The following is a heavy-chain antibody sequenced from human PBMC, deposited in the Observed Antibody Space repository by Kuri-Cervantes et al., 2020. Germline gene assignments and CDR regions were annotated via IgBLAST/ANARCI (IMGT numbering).Heavy chain of an antibody. J-gene: IGHJ4*02. D-gene: IGHD3-10*01. CDR1: GFTFSSYG. Sequence: GESLKISCAASGFTFSSYGMHWVRQAPGKGLEWVAVISYDGSNKYYADSVKGRFTISRDNSKNTLYLQMNSLRAEDTAVYHCAKAGRVLWSDFDYWGQGTLVTVSS. CDR3: AKAGRVLWSDFDY. V-gene: IGHV3-30*18. CDR2: ISYDGSNK.